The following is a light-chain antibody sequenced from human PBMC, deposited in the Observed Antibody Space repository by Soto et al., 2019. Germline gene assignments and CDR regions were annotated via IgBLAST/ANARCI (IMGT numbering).Light chain of an antibody. CDR1: SSNIGNNN. Sequence: QSVLTQPPSASGTPGQRVTISCSGSSSNIGNNNVNWYQQLPGTAPKLLIYGNNQRPSGVPDRISGSKSGTSASLAISGLQSEDEADYYCAAWDDSLNGVVFGGGTK. CDR2: GNN. CDR3: AAWDDSLNGVV. J-gene: IGLJ2*01. V-gene: IGLV1-44*01.